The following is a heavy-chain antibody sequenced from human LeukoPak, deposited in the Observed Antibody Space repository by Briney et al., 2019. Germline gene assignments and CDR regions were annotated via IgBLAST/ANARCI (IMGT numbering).Heavy chain of an antibody. Sequence: PGGSLRLSCVASGFSLSRHWMHWLRLAPGKGLVWVSRISTDGGSTAYADSVRGRFTISRDNARNTLYLQMNSLRAEDTAVYYCAKVFARYSSSWYYFDYWGQGTLVTVSS. V-gene: IGHV3-74*01. CDR2: ISTDGGST. CDR3: AKVFARYSSSWYYFDY. J-gene: IGHJ4*02. D-gene: IGHD6-13*01. CDR1: GFSLSRHW.